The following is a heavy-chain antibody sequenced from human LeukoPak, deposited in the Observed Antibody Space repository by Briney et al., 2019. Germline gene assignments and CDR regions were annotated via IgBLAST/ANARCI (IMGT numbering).Heavy chain of an antibody. V-gene: IGHV3-48*04. J-gene: IGHJ3*02. Sequence: WVSYISSSSSTIYYADSVKGRFTISRDNAKNSLYLQMNSLRAEDTAVYYCASEFGEGAFDIWGQGTMVTVSS. D-gene: IGHD3-10*01. CDR2: ISSSSSTI. CDR3: ASEFGEGAFDI.